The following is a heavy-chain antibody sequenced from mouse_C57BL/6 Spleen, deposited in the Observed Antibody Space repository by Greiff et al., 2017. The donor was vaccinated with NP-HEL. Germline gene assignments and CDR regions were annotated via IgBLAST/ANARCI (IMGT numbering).Heavy chain of an antibody. V-gene: IGHV1-55*01. CDR1: GYTFTSYW. D-gene: IGHD2-5*01. Sequence: QVQLKQPGAELVKPGASVKMSCKASGYTFTSYWITWVKQRPGQGLEWIGDIYPGSGSTNYNEKFKSKATLTVDTSSSTAYMQLSSLTSEDSAVYYGASTYYSNSGRMDDWGQGTSVTVAS. CDR3: ASTYYSNSGRMDD. CDR2: IYPGSGST. J-gene: IGHJ4*01.